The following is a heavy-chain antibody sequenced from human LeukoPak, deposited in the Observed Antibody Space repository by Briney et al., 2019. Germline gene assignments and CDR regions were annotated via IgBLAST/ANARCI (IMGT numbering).Heavy chain of an antibody. CDR1: GFTLTSYA. Sequence: PGGSLRLSCAASGFTLTSYAMSWVRQAPGKGLEWVSAISGSGDTTYYADSVKGRFTISRDTSKNTLYLQMNSLRAEDTAIYLCAKERRGGSPNNWFDPWGQGTLVTVSS. CDR2: ISGSGDTT. CDR3: AKERRGGSPNNWFDP. V-gene: IGHV3-23*01. D-gene: IGHD2-15*01. J-gene: IGHJ5*02.